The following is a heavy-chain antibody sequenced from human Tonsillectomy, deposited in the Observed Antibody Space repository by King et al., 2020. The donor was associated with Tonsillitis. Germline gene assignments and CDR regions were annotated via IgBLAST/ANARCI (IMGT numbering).Heavy chain of an antibody. V-gene: IGHV5-51*01. CDR2: IYPDDSYT. Sequence: VQLVQSGAEVKKPGESLKISCKGSGYNFTSYWIAWVRQMPAKGPEWMGIIYPDDSYTRYSPSFQGQVTISADKSISTAYLQWSSLKASDTAMYYCARHGDSSGYYLWGQGTLVTVSS. D-gene: IGHD3-22*01. J-gene: IGHJ1*01. CDR3: ARHGDSSGYYL. CDR1: GYNFTSYW.